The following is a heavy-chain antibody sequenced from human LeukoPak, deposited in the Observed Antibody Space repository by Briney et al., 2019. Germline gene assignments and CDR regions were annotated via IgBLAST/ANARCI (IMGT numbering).Heavy chain of an antibody. V-gene: IGHV3-15*01. CDR1: GFTFTNAW. J-gene: IGHJ6*04. Sequence: GGSLRLSCAASGFTFTNAWMSWVRQAPGKGLEWVGRIKRKTEGGTTDYAAPVKGRFTISRDDSNNTLYLQMNSLQTKDTAVYYCATGTRMDVWGKGTTVTVSS. CDR2: IKRKTEGGTT. CDR3: ATGTRMDV. D-gene: IGHD1-1*01.